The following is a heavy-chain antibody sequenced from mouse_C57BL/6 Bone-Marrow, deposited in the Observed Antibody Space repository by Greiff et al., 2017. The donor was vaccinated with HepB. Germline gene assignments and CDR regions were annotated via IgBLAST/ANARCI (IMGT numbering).Heavy chain of an antibody. Sequence: EVKLMESGGDLVKPGGSLKLSCAASGFTFSSYGMSWVRQTPDKRLEWVATISSGCSYTYYPDSVKGGFTISRDNAKNTLYLQMSSLKSEDTAMYYGARQGGSSLSYWYFDVWGTGTTVTVSS. D-gene: IGHD1-1*01. J-gene: IGHJ1*03. V-gene: IGHV5-6*01. CDR2: ISSGCSYT. CDR1: GFTFSSYG. CDR3: ARQGGSSLSYWYFDV.